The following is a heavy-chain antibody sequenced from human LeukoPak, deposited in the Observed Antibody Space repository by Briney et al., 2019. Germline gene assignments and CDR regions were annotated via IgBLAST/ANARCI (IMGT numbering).Heavy chain of an antibody. V-gene: IGHV4-34*01. D-gene: IGHD3-22*01. CDR1: GGSFSGYY. J-gene: IGHJ4*02. CDR3: ASSSYYYDSSGYTDY. Sequence: PSETLSLTCAVYGGSFSGYYWSWIRQPPGKGLEWIGEINHSGGTNYNPSLKSRVTISVDTSKNQFSLKLSSVTAADTAVYYCASSSYYYDSSGYTDYWGQGTLVTVSS. CDR2: INHSGGT.